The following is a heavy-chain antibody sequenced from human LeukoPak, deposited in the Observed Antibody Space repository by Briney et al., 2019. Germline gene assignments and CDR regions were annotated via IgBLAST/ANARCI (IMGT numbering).Heavy chain of an antibody. Sequence: GGSLRLSCAASGFTFSSYGMHWVRQAPGKGLEWVAFIRYDGSNKYYADSVKGRFTISRDNSKNTLYLQMNSLRAEDTAVYYCAKVSGPSIAVAGSAFDIWGQGTMVTVSS. CDR3: AKVSGPSIAVAGSAFDI. D-gene: IGHD6-19*01. V-gene: IGHV3-30*02. CDR1: GFTFSSYG. CDR2: IRYDGSNK. J-gene: IGHJ3*02.